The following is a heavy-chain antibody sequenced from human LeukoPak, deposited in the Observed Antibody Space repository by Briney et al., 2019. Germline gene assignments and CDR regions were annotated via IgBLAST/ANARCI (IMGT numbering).Heavy chain of an antibody. CDR3: NTDSLISNY. CDR1: GFTFSSYA. Sequence: GGSLRLSCAASGFTFSSYAMSWVRQAPGKALDWVSTISGSGGSTYYADSVKGRFTISRDNSKNTLYLQMNSLKTEDTAVYYCNTDSLISNYWGQGTLVTVSS. V-gene: IGHV3-23*01. J-gene: IGHJ4*02. CDR2: ISGSGGST. D-gene: IGHD3-10*01.